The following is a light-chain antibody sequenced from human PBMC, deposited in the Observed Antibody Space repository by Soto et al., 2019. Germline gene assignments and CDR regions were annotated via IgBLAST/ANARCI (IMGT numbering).Light chain of an antibody. CDR2: RAS. J-gene: IGKJ1*01. CDR1: QTIYSN. Sequence: IGMTQSPATLSVSPGERATLSCRASQTIYSNAAWYQQRPGQPPRLIIYRASSRATGIPARFSGRGSGTEFTLTINSLQSEDFAVYYCQQYQNLWTFGQGTKVDTK. V-gene: IGKV3-15*01. CDR3: QQYQNLWT.